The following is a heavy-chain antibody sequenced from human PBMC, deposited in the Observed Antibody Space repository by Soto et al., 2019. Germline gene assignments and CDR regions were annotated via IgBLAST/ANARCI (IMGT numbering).Heavy chain of an antibody. J-gene: IGHJ4*02. CDR1: GYTFTSYY. D-gene: IGHD2-15*01. Sequence: QVQLVQSGAEVKKPGASVKVSCKASGYTFTSYYMHWVRQAPGQGLEWMGIINPSGGSTSYAQKFQGRVTMTRDTSTSTVYMELSSLRSEDTAVYYCARGDIVVVVAVTGNDFDYWGQGTLVTVSS. CDR3: ARGDIVVVVAVTGNDFDY. V-gene: IGHV1-46*03. CDR2: INPSGGST.